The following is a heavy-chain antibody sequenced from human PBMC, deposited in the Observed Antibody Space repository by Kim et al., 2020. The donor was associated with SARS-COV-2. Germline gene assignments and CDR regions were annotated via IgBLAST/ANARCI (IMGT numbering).Heavy chain of an antibody. CDR2: GNKK. J-gene: IGHJ4*02. V-gene: IGHV3-30*03. CDR3: ARTSDFDY. Sequence: GNKKHYADSVKGRFTISRDTSKNTVYLQINSLRAEDTAVYYCARTSDFDYWGQGTLVTVSS.